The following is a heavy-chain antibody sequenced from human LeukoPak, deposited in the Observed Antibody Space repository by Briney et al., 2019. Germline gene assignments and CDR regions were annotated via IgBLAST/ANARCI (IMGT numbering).Heavy chain of an antibody. D-gene: IGHD3-16*02. J-gene: IGHJ4*02. CDR3: ARHIVGEQNFDY. V-gene: IGHV3-7*01. CDR1: GFTFSSYA. Sequence: GGSLRLSCAASGFTFSSYAMSWVRQAPGKGPEWVASIKDDGSAQFYVDSLEGRFTISRDNAKNTLYLQMDTMRVEDTAVYYCARHIVGEQNFDYWGQGTLVTVSS. CDR2: IKDDGSAQ.